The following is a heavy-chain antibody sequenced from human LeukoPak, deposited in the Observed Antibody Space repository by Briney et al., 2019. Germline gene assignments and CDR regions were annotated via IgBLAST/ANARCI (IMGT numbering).Heavy chain of an antibody. Sequence: QPGRSLRLSCAASGFTFSSYGMHWVRQAPGKGLEWVAVISYDGSNKYYADSVKGRFTISRDNSKNTLYLQMNSLRAEDTAVYYCAKDRFIAVAGIDYWGQGTLVTVSS. CDR1: GFTFSSYG. J-gene: IGHJ4*02. V-gene: IGHV3-30*18. CDR2: ISYDGSNK. D-gene: IGHD6-19*01. CDR3: AKDRFIAVAGIDY.